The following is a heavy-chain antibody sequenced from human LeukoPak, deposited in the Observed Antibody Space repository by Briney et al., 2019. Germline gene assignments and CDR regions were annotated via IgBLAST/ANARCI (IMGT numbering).Heavy chain of an antibody. V-gene: IGHV3-21*01. D-gene: IGHD3-3*01. CDR1: GFTFTTYS. J-gene: IGHJ5*02. Sequence: GGSLTPSRAPSGFTFTTYSISSVRQAPGKWLEWVSIIIRTSHTIFSPYSVKGRFTISRDKAKNSLYLQMNGLRAEDTAAYECARGATEITRWFDPWGQGTLVTVSS. CDR2: IIRTSHTI. CDR3: ARGATEITRWFDP.